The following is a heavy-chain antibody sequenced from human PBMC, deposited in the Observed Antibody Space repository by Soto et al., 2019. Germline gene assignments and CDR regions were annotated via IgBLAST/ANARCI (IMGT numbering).Heavy chain of an antibody. CDR2: ISTSNGDT. J-gene: IGHJ4*02. Sequence: QVQLVQSGPEVKEPGASVRDSCKASGYTFINYNIFWVRQAPGQGLEWMGWISTSNGDTNYAQNFQGRVTMTTDTSTTIAYLELRSLHYDDTAVYYSARDITADTGDYWGQGTLVTVSS. D-gene: IGHD1-1*01. CDR3: ARDITADTGDY. CDR1: GYTFINYN. V-gene: IGHV1-18*01.